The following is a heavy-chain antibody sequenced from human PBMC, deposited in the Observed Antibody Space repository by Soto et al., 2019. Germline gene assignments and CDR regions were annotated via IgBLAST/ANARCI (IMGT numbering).Heavy chain of an antibody. CDR3: TTDYGSGSYPPYYLDY. Sequence: EVQLVESGGGLVKPGGSLRLSCAASGFTFSNAWMNWVRQAPGKGLEWVGRIKSKTDGGTTDYAAPVKGRFTISRDDSHNKLELQMNSLKTEDTAVYHWTTDYGSGSYPPYYLDYWGQGTLVTVSS. CDR1: GFTFSNAW. J-gene: IGHJ4*02. CDR2: IKSKTDGGTT. D-gene: IGHD3-10*01. V-gene: IGHV3-15*07.